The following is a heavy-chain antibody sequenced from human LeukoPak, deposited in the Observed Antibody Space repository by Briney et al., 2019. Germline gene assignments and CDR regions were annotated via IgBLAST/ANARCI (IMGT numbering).Heavy chain of an antibody. J-gene: IGHJ6*02. D-gene: IGHD1-1*01. V-gene: IGHV1-46*01. CDR3: ARGESVRVLDYYYYGMDV. Sequence: ASVKVSCKASGYTLTSYYIHWVRQPRGQGLEWMGIINPSGGSTSYAHKFQGRDTMTRDTSTSTVYMELSSLRSEDTAVYYCARGESVRVLDYYYYGMDVWGQGTTVTVSS. CDR2: INPSGGST. CDR1: GYTLTSYY.